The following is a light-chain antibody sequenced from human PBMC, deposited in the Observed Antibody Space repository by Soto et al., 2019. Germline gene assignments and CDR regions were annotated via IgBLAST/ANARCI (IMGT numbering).Light chain of an antibody. J-gene: IGKJ1*01. CDR3: QQYISETWT. CDR2: KAS. Sequence: DIQMTQSPSTQSASIGDRVTITCRASQSISTWLAWYQQRPGKAPKVLIYKASTLESGVPSRFSGSGSGTEFALTISSLQPDDLATYYCQQYISETWTFGQGTKVDIK. V-gene: IGKV1-5*03. CDR1: QSISTW.